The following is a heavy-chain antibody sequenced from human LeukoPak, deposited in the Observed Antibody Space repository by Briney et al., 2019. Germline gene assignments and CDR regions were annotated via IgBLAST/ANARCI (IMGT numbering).Heavy chain of an antibody. CDR1: GFSFSSYG. Sequence: GRSLRLSCAVSGFSFSSYGMHWVRQAPGKGLEWVAVIWYDGSNKYYADSVKGRFTISRDNSKNTLYLKMSSLRAEDTAVYYCARGRHYDFWSGEAEFYYWGQGTLVTVSS. D-gene: IGHD3-3*01. V-gene: IGHV3-33*01. CDR2: IWYDGSNK. J-gene: IGHJ4*02. CDR3: ARGRHYDFWSGEAEFYY.